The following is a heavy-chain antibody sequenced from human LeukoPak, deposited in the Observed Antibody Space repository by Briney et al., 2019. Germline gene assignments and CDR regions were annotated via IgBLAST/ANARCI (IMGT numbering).Heavy chain of an antibody. CDR2: VFHSGNT. D-gene: IGHD1-14*01. CDR1: GGSISSYY. V-gene: IGHV4-59*01. Sequence: KSSETLSLTCSVSGGSISSYYRFWIRQPPGKELEWIGSVFHSGNTNYNPSLKSRVTISVDTSKNQFSLKLSSVTAADTAVYYCASSDIVTGTTYYFDYWGQGTLITVSS. CDR3: ASSDIVTGTTYYFDY. J-gene: IGHJ4*02.